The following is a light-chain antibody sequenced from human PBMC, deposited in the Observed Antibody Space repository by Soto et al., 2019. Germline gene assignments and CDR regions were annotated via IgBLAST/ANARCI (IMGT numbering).Light chain of an antibody. Sequence: DIQMTQSPSTLSAFVGDRVTITCRASQSISNWLAWYQQKPGKAPKLLIYKASSLESGVSSRFSGSGSGTEFTLTISSLQPDDFATYFCQQYHSWTFGQGTKVDIK. V-gene: IGKV1-5*03. J-gene: IGKJ1*01. CDR3: QQYHSWT. CDR2: KAS. CDR1: QSISNW.